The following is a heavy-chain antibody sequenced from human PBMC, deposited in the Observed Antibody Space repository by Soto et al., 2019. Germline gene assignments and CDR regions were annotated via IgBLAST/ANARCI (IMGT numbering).Heavy chain of an antibody. CDR3: AHRGYMNGNWHQGYRYY. Sequence: SGATLVNTTQTLSLTCSFSGFSLSSRPEGVDWVRQPPGKALEWLAVIYWDDDKRYNPSLKSRLTIAKDTSKNQVVLTMAYMDPLDTATYFCAHRGYMNGNWHQGYRYYCGQGALDTVYS. CDR1: GFSLSSRPEG. J-gene: IGHJ4*02. D-gene: IGHD5-12*01. CDR2: IYWDDDK. V-gene: IGHV2-5*02.